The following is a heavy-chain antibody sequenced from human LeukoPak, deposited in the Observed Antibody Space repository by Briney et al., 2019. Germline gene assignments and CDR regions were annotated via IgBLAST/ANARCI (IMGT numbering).Heavy chain of an antibody. V-gene: IGHV3-53*01. D-gene: IGHD6-6*01. CDR3: ARDNAPYSTSSSGLGLFDY. Sequence: EGSLRLSCAASGFTVSNNFMSWVRQAPGKGLEWVSVIYSGGSIYYADSVKGRFTISRDNSKNTLYLQMNSLRAEDTAVYYCARDNAPYSTSSSGLGLFDYWGQGTLVTVSS. J-gene: IGHJ4*02. CDR1: GFTVSNNF. CDR2: IYSGGSI.